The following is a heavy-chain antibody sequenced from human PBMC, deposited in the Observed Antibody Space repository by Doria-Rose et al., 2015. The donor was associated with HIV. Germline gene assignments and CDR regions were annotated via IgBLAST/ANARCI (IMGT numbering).Heavy chain of an antibody. CDR1: GGSLSSPGMG. J-gene: IGHJ4*02. Sequence: SGPVLVKPTETLTLTCTVSGGSLSSPGMGVSWTRQPPGKALEWLANTFSDDERSYKTSLKSRLTISRGTSKSQVVLTMTDMDPVDTATYYCARIKSSRWYHKYYFDFWGQGTLVIVSA. CDR2: TFSDDER. CDR3: ARIKSSRWYHKYYFDF. D-gene: IGHD6-13*01. V-gene: IGHV2-26*01.